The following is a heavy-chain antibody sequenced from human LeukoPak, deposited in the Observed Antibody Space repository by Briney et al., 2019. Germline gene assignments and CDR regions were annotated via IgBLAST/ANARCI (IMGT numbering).Heavy chain of an antibody. D-gene: IGHD4-17*01. CDR1: GFTFSSYC. J-gene: IGHJ1*01. Sequence: GGSLRLSCAASGFTFSSYCMHWVRQPPGKGLVWVSQICTDETTIRNADSVKGRFTISRDNSKNTLYLQMNSLRAEDTAVYYCAKFPEHTVLTYFQHWGQGTLVTVSS. CDR3: AKFPEHTVLTYFQH. V-gene: IGHV3-74*01. CDR2: ICTDETTI.